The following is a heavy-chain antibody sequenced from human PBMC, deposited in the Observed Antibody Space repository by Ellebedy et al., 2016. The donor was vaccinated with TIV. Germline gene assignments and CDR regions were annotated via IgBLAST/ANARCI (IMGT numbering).Heavy chain of an antibody. D-gene: IGHD3-10*01. V-gene: IGHV4-34*01. CDR1: GGSISSYY. Sequence: SETLSLXXTVSGGSISSYYWSWIRQPPGKGLEWIGEINHSGSTNYNPSLKSRVTISVDTSKNQFSLKLSSVTAADTAVYYCAMPRSYYGMDVWGQGTTVTVSS. CDR3: AMPRSYYGMDV. J-gene: IGHJ6*02. CDR2: INHSGST.